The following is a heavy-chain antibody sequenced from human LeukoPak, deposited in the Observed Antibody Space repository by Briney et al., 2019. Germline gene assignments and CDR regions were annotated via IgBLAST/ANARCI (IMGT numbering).Heavy chain of an antibody. J-gene: IGHJ4*02. CDR2: IYWDDDN. Sequence: SGPALAKPTQTLTLTCSFSGFSLSTSGVAVGWIRQPPGKALECLALIYWDDDNRYSPSLKSRLTITKDTSKNQVVLTMTNMDPVDKATYYCAHRASYEFDYWGQGTLVTVSS. D-gene: IGHD5-12*01. CDR3: AHRASYEFDY. V-gene: IGHV2-5*02. CDR1: GFSLSTSGVA.